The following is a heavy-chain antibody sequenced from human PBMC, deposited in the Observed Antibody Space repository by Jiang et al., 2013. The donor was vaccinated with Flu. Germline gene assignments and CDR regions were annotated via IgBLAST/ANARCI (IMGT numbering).Heavy chain of an antibody. CDR3: ARGVVTRIDY. J-gene: IGHJ4*02. CDR1: GGSISSYY. CDR2: IYYTGST. V-gene: IGHV4-59*12. Sequence: SGSGLVKPSETLSLTCTVSGGSISSYYWSWIRQPPGKGLEWIGYIYYTGSTNYNPSLKSRVTISVDTSKNQFSLKLSSVTAADTAVYYCARGVVTRIDYWGQGTLVTVSS. D-gene: IGHD4-23*01.